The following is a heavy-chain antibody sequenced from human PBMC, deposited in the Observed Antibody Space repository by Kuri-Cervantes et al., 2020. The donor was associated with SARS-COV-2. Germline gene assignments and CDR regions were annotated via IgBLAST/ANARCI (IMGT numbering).Heavy chain of an antibody. V-gene: IGHV4-59*01. J-gene: IGHJ3*02. CDR3: SRDHGSFRITAAGIDAFDI. D-gene: IGHD6-13*01. Sequence: ESLKISCAVTHASISSYYWSWIRQPPGKGLEWIGYIYYSGSTNYNPSLKSRVTITVDTSKNQFSLKLSSVTAADTAVYYYSRDHGSFRITAAGIDAFDIWGQGTMVTVSS. CDR2: IYYSGST. CDR1: HASISSYY.